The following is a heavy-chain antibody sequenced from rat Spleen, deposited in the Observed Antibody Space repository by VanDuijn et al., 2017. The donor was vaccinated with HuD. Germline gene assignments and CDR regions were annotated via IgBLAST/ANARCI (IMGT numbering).Heavy chain of an antibody. V-gene: IGHV5S23*01. CDR3: ARHGYNSYFDY. J-gene: IGHJ2*01. Sequence: VQLKESGPGLVQPSQTLSLTCTVSGLSLTSNSVSWIRQPPGKGLEWIASISTGGGNTYYRDSVKGRFTISRDIAKSSLYLQMDSLRSEDTATYYCARHGYNSYFDYWGQGVMVTVSS. CDR1: GLSLTSNS. D-gene: IGHD1-9*01. CDR2: ISTGGGNT.